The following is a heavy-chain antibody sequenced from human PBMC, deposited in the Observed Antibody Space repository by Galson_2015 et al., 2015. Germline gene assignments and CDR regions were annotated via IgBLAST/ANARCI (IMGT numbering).Heavy chain of an antibody. V-gene: IGHV2-5*02. Sequence: PALVKPTQTLTLTCTFSGFSLSTSGVGVGWIRQPPGKALEWLALIYWDDDKRYSPSLKSRLTITKDTSKNQVVLTMTNMGPVDTATYYCAHSGAVAFTVGFDYWGQGTLVTVSS. CDR1: GFSLSTSGVG. J-gene: IGHJ4*02. D-gene: IGHD6-19*01. CDR2: IYWDDDK. CDR3: AHSGAVAFTVGFDY.